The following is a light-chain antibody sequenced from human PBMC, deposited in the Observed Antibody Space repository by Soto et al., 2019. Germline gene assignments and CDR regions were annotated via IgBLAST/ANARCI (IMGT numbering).Light chain of an antibody. Sequence: DIVLTQSPGTLSLSPGERATLSCRASQSVSGSYLAWYQQKPGQAPRLLIYGASGRATGIPDRFSGSGSGTDFTLTISRLEPEDFAVYYCQHYGGFFGPGTKVDIK. J-gene: IGKJ3*01. CDR1: QSVSGSY. V-gene: IGKV3-20*01. CDR3: QHYGGF. CDR2: GAS.